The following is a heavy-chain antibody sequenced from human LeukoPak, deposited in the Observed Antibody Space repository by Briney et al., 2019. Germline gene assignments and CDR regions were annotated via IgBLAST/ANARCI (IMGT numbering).Heavy chain of an antibody. V-gene: IGHV1-69*02. CDR2: VFPILGVP. D-gene: IGHD3-22*01. CDR3: AGGAGITLIAADF. CDR1: GGTLSSYT. J-gene: IGHJ4*02. Sequence: SSLKVSCKASGGTLSSYTISWVRQAPGQGLEWMGRVFPILGVPNYAQTFQGRVTISADKSTNTAYMGMGSLRSQAPAVYYCAGGAGITLIAADFWGQGTLVTVSS.